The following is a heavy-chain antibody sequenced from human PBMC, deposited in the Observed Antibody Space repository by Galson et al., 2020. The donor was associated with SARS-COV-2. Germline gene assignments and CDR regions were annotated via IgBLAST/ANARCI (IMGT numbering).Heavy chain of an antibody. J-gene: IGHJ4*02. D-gene: IGHD2-15*01. CDR3: VNDRSGSGSGGFDQ. CDR2: ISGSGVDA. CDR1: GFTFSASS. V-gene: IGHV3-23*01. Sequence: GGSLRLSCAASGFTFSASSMSWVRQAPGRGLEWVSTISGSGVDAWYADSVRGRLTISRDNSKNTLYLEMNSLRVDDTAIYYCVNDRSGSGSGGFDQWGQGTLVSVSP.